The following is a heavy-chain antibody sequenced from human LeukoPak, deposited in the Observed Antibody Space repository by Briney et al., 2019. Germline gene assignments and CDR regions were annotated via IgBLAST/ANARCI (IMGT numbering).Heavy chain of an antibody. J-gene: IGHJ4*02. Sequence: ASVKVSCKASGYTFTSYGISWVRQAPGQGLEWMGWINPNSGGTNYAQKFQGRVTMTRDTSISTAYMELSRLRSDDTAVYYCARDFPARYDFWGQGTLVTVSS. D-gene: IGHD5-12*01. V-gene: IGHV1-2*02. CDR1: GYTFTSYG. CDR3: ARDFPARYDF. CDR2: INPNSGGT.